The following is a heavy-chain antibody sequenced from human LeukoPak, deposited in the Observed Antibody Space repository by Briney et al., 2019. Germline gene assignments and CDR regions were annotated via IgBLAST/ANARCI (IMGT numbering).Heavy chain of an antibody. D-gene: IGHD6-19*01. V-gene: IGHV4-38-2*02. CDR2: IYHSGST. CDR3: AREGSSGWV. CDR1: GYSISSGYY. Sequence: SETLSLTCTVSGYSISSGYYWGWIRQPPGKGLEWIGSIYHSGSTYYNPSLKSRVTISVDTSKNQFSPKLSSVTAADTAVYYCAREGSSGWVWGQGTLVTVSS. J-gene: IGHJ4*02.